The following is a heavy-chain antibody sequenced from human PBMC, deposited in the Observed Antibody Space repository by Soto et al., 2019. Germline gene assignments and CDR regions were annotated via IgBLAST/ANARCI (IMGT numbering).Heavy chain of an antibody. CDR1: GYTFTKQN. CDR3: AIYDYGLNGY. J-gene: IGHJ4*01. CDR2: LNGGSGDT. Sequence: ASVKVFCKGSGYTFTKQNMHWVRQAPGQRLEWMGWLNGGSGDTQYSQKFQGRLILTGDTSASITYMELSSLTSEDTAVYYCAIYDYGLNGYWGQGTLVTVSS. D-gene: IGHD3-16*01. V-gene: IGHV1-3*01.